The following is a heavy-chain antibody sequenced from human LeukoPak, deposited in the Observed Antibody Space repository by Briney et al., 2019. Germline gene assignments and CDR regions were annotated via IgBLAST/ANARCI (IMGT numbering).Heavy chain of an antibody. CDR2: ISYDGSNK. V-gene: IGHV3-30*18. D-gene: IGHD6-19*01. J-gene: IGHJ4*02. Sequence: GGSLRLSCAASGFTFSSYGMHWVRQAPGKGLEWVAVISYDGSNKYYADSVKGRFTISRDNSKNTLYLQMNSLRAEDTAVYYCAKVDSSGWYGDYWGQGTPVTVSS. CDR3: AKVDSSGWYGDY. CDR1: GFTFSSYG.